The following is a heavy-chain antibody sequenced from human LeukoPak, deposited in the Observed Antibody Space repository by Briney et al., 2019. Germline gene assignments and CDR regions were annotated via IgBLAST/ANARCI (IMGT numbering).Heavy chain of an antibody. CDR1: GFTFSRYG. CDR3: ASLRYGSGTSHFDY. J-gene: IGHJ4*02. Sequence: PGGSLRLSCAASGFTFSRYGLHWVRQAPGKGLEWVANIKQDGSEKYYVDSVKGRFTISRDNAKNSLYLQMNSLRAEDTAVYYCASLRYGSGTSHFDYWGQGTLVTVSS. CDR2: IKQDGSEK. D-gene: IGHD3-10*01. V-gene: IGHV3-7*01.